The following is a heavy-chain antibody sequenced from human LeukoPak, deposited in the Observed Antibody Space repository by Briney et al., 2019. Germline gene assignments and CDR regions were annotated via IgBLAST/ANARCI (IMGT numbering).Heavy chain of an antibody. CDR2: INSDGSST. V-gene: IGHV3-74*01. Sequence: GGSLRLSCAASGFTFSSYWMHWVRQAPGKGLVWVSRINSDGSSTSYADSVKGRFTISRDNAKNTLYLQMNSLRAEDTAVYYCARTSSRLNWFDPWGQGTLVTVSS. CDR3: ARTSSRLNWFDP. J-gene: IGHJ5*02. CDR1: GFTFSSYW. D-gene: IGHD6-13*01.